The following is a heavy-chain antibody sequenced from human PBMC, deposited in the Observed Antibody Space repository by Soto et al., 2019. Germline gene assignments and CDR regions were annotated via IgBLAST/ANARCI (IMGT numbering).Heavy chain of an antibody. V-gene: IGHV4-59*08. CDR2: IYYSGTT. CDR3: ARRYGYSFDY. J-gene: IGHJ4*02. D-gene: IGHD5-18*01. Sequence: QVQLQESGPGLVKPSEILSLTCTVSGGSISSYYWSWIRQPPGKGLEWIGYIYYSGTTNYNPSPKSRVTISVDTSKNQLSLKWSSVTAADTAVYYCARRYGYSFDYWGQGTLVTVSS. CDR1: GGSISSYY.